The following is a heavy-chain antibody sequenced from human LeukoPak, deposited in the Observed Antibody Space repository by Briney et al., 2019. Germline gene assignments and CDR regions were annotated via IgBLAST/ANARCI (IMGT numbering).Heavy chain of an antibody. CDR3: AKGPLVPAATYYFAY. CDR2: VSGSGGST. Sequence: GGSLRLSCAASGFTFSNYAMSWFRQAPGKGLEWVSAVSGSGGSTYYADSVKGRFTISRDNSKNTLYLKMNSLRAEDTAVYYCAKGPLVPAATYYFAYWGQGTLVSVSS. V-gene: IGHV3-23*01. CDR1: GFTFSNYA. J-gene: IGHJ4*02. D-gene: IGHD2-2*01.